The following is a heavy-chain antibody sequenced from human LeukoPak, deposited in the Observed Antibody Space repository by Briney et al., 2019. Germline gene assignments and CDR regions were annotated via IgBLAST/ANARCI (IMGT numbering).Heavy chain of an antibody. D-gene: IGHD3-3*01. J-gene: IGHJ6*03. Sequence: ASVKVSCKASGYTFTNYGISWVRRAPGQGLEWMGWINTYNGNTNYAQNLQGRVTMTTDTSTSTAYMELRSLKSDDTAVYYCATPREYYDVYYYYYMDVWGKGTTFTVSS. CDR3: ATPREYYDVYYYYYMDV. CDR1: GYTFTNYG. CDR2: INTYNGNT. V-gene: IGHV1-18*01.